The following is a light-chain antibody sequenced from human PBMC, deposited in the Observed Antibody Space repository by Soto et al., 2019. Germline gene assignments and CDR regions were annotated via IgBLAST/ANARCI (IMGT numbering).Light chain of an antibody. CDR1: QSVSSNY. J-gene: IGKJ2*01. CDR3: XQYGRSPMFT. V-gene: IGKV3-20*01. Sequence: EIVLTQSPGTLSLSPGDRATLSCRASQSVSSNYLAWYQQKPGQAPRLLIYGASRGAAGIPDRFSGSGSXTDFTLTISRLEPEDXXXXXXXQYGRSPMFTFGQGTKLEVK. CDR2: GAS.